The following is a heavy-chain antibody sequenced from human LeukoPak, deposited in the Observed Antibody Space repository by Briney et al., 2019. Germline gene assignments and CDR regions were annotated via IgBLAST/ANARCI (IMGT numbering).Heavy chain of an antibody. CDR1: GGSISSFY. CDR2: IYYSGST. D-gene: IGHD7-27*01. V-gene: IGHV4-59*01. Sequence: SEALSLHCTVPGGSISSFYRGWIPPPPGKGPGGIGYIYYSGSTNYNPSLKSRVTLSVDTSKNQFSLKLSSVTAADTAVYYCARGRNWGYFDLWGRGSLVTVSS. J-gene: IGHJ2*01. CDR3: ARGRNWGYFDL.